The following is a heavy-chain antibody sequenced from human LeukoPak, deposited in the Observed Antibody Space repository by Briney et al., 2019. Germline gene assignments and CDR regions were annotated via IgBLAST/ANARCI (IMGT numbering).Heavy chain of an antibody. V-gene: IGHV3-30*03. J-gene: IGHJ4*02. CDR2: ISYDGSNK. Sequence: GGSLRLSCAASGFTFSRYSMNWVRQAPGKGLEWVAVISYDGSNKYYADSVKGRFTISRDNSKNTLYLQMNSLRAEDTAVYYCARDLFHYWGQGTLVTVSS. CDR1: GFTFSRYS. CDR3: ARDLFHY.